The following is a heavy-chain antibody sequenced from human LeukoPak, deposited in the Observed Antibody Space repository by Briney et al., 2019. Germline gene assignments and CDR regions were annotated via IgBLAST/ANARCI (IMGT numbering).Heavy chain of an antibody. CDR2: IYSGGST. Sequence: GGSLRLSCAASGFTVSSNYMSWVRQAPGKGLEWVSVIYSGGSTYYADSVKGRFTISRDDSKNTLYLQMNSLKTEDTAVYYCTTGWRYDYVWGSYRNDYWGQGTLVTVSS. D-gene: IGHD3-16*01. J-gene: IGHJ4*02. V-gene: IGHV3-53*01. CDR1: GFTVSSNY. CDR3: TTGWRYDYVWGSYRNDY.